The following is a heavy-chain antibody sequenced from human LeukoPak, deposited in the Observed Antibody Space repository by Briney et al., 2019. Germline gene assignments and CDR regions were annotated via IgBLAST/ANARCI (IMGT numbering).Heavy chain of an antibody. CDR3: ARDRSGFYSIDQ. V-gene: IGHV3-20*04. J-gene: IGHJ4*02. CDR2: ISWNGGST. Sequence: GGSLRLSCAASGFTFDDFGMTWVRQAPGKGLEWVSGISWNGGSTGYADSVKGRFTISGDNSKTTVYLQMNSLRAEDTAVYYCARDRSGFYSIDQWGQGTLVTVSP. CDR1: GFTFDDFG. D-gene: IGHD5-12*01.